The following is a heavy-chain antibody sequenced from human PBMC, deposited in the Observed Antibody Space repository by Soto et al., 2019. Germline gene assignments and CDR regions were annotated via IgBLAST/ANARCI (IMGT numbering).Heavy chain of an antibody. V-gene: IGHV1-3*01. CDR2: INAGNGNT. D-gene: IGHD3-10*01. CDR1: GYTFTSYA. J-gene: IGHJ3*02. Sequence: QVQLVQSGAEVKKPGASVKVSCKASGYTFTSYAMHWERQAPGQTLEWMRWINAGNGNTKYSQKFEGRVTITRDTSASTAYMELSSLRSEDTAVYYCARLGGEGAFDIWGQETMVTVSS. CDR3: ARLGGEGAFDI.